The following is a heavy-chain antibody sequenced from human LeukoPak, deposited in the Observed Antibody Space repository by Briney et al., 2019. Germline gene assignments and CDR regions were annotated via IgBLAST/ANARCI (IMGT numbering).Heavy chain of an antibody. J-gene: IGHJ4*02. D-gene: IGHD6-13*01. CDR2: IYSGGTT. CDR3: ASRDSGSWYGD. Sequence: GGSLRLSCAASGFTVSSKHMSWVRQAPGKGLEWVSVIYSGGTTYYADSVKGRFTISRDNSENTLYLQMNRLRAEDTAVYFCASRDSGSWYGDWGQGTLVTVSS. V-gene: IGHV3-53*01. CDR1: GFTVSSKH.